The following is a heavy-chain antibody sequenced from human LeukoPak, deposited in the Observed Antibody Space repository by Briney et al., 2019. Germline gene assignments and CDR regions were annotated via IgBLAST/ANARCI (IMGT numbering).Heavy chain of an antibody. V-gene: IGHV3-30*04. CDR1: GFTFSSYA. Sequence: PGRSLRLSCAASGFTFSSYAMHWVRQAPGKGLEWAAVISYDGSNKYYADSVKGRFTISRDNSKTTLYLQMNSLRVEDTAVYYCARGQLDIVVVPAAIPVGYWGQGTLVTVSS. CDR3: ARGQLDIVVVPAAIPVGY. D-gene: IGHD2-2*02. J-gene: IGHJ4*02. CDR2: ISYDGSNK.